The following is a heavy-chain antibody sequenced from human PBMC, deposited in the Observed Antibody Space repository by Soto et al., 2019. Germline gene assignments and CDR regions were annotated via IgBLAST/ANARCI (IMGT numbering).Heavy chain of an antibody. J-gene: IGHJ3*02. V-gene: IGHV1-8*01. CDR1: GYTCTSYD. Sequence: ASVKVSCKASGYTCTSYDINWLRQATGQGLEWMGWMNPNSGNTGYAQKFQGRVTMTRNTSISTAYMELSSLRSEDTAVYYCARGTKGRYYDFWSGYYPPMAFDIWGQGTMVTVSS. CDR3: ARGTKGRYYDFWSGYYPPMAFDI. D-gene: IGHD3-3*01. CDR2: MNPNSGNT.